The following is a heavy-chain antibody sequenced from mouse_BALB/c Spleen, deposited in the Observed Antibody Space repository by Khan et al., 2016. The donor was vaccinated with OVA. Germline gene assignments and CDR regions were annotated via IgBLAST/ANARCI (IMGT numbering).Heavy chain of an antibody. CDR2: INPNNDYT. J-gene: IGHJ3*01. CDR1: GYTFTTYT. Sequence: QVQLQQSGAELARPGASVKMSCKASGYTFTTYTMHWVKQRPGQGLEWIGYINPNNDYTNYNQKFKDKATLTADKSSSTAYMQLSSLTSEDSAVYYCAGEGACYRYDGWYAYWGQGTLVTVSA. CDR3: AGEGACYRYDGWYAY. V-gene: IGHV1-4*01. D-gene: IGHD2-14*01.